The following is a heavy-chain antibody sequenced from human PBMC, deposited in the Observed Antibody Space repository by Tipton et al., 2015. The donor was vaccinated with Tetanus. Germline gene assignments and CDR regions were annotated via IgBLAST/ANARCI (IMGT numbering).Heavy chain of an antibody. CDR3: ARGWSECSSWSCSPFDS. CDR1: GGSMSNNY. Sequence: TLSLTCTVSGGSMSNNYWSWIRQPPGKGLEGIAYIFHSGSTNYSPSLTGRVSMSLDTSKQQFSLSLTSATAADTAVYYCARGWSECSSWSCSPFDSWGQGTLVTVSS. D-gene: IGHD2-2*01. V-gene: IGHV4-59*12. CDR2: IFHSGST. J-gene: IGHJ4*02.